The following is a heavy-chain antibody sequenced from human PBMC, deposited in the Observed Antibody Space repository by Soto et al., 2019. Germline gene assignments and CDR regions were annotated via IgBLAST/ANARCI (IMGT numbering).Heavy chain of an antibody. V-gene: IGHV4-31*03. Sequence: SETLSLTCTVSGCSISCGRFYWSWIRQHPGKGLEWIGYIYYSGSTYYNPSLKSRVTISGDTSKNQFFLKLSSVTAADTAVYYCARGDYSNPFDYWGQGTLVTVSS. CDR2: IYYSGST. J-gene: IGHJ4*02. CDR3: ARGDYSNPFDY. CDR1: GCSISCGRFY. D-gene: IGHD4-4*01.